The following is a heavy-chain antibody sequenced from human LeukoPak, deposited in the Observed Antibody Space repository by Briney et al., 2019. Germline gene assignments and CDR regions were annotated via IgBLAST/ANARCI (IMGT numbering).Heavy chain of an antibody. Sequence: GGSLRLSCTASEFSISHYAMSWVRQAPGKGLEWVSADTSNTTSTYYASSVRGRFTISRDNSMNTLYLQMNSLRADDTAVYYCSKAPLGACAGAVCYYLDVWGKGTTVMVSS. D-gene: IGHD2-8*02. CDR2: DTSNTTST. V-gene: IGHV3-23*01. CDR3: SKAPLGACAGAVCYYLDV. J-gene: IGHJ6*03. CDR1: EFSISHYA.